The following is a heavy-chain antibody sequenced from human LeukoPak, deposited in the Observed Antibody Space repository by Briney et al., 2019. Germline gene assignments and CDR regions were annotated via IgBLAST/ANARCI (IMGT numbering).Heavy chain of an antibody. Sequence: SETLSLTCAVSGGSISSTSYYWAWIRQPPGKGLEWIGTIHYSGSTYHNPSLKSRVTLSVDTSRNQFSLRLSSVDAADTAVYYCAKAGVRYFDSSGLYAFDFWGQGTMVTVSS. CDR2: IHYSGST. CDR3: AKAGVRYFDSSGLYAFDF. V-gene: IGHV4-39*01. CDR1: GGSISSTSYY. D-gene: IGHD3-22*01. J-gene: IGHJ3*01.